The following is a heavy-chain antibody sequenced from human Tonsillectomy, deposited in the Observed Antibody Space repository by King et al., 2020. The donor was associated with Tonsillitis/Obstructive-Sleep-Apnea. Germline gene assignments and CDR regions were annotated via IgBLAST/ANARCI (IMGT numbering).Heavy chain of an antibody. CDR2: IKSKTDGGTT. D-gene: IGHD3-3*01. Sequence: VQLVESGGGLVKPGGSLRLSCAASGFTFSNAWMSWVRQAPGKGLEWVGRIKSKTDGGTTDYAAPVKGRFTISRDDSKNTLYLQMNSLKTEDTAVYYCTTDSGTYDFWSGYYDLDYKDVWGKGTTVTVSS. J-gene: IGHJ6*03. CDR1: GFTFSNAW. CDR3: TTDSGTYDFWSGYYDLDYKDV. V-gene: IGHV3-15*01.